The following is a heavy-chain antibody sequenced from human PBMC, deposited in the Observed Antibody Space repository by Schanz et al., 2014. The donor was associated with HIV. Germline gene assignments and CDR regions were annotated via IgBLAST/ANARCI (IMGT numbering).Heavy chain of an antibody. V-gene: IGHV3-33*01. Sequence: QVQLVESGGGVVQPGRSLRLSCAASGFTFSRYGMYWVRQAPGKGLEWVAVIWHDGSNKYYADSVKGRFSISRDNSKNTLYLQMNSLRAEDTAVYYCARMEQLIIGYYYGMDVWGQGTTVTVSS. CDR1: GFTFSRYG. CDR2: IWHDGSNK. J-gene: IGHJ6*02. CDR3: ARMEQLIIGYYYGMDV. D-gene: IGHD3-16*01.